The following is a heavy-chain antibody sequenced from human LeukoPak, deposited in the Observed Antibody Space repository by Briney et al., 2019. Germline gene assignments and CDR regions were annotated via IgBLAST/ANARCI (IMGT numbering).Heavy chain of an antibody. CDR3: ARDLGYCSGGSCYGY. CDR2: INPNGGGT. Sequence: ASVKVSCKASGYTFTDFYFHWVRQAPGQGLEWMGWINPNGGGTNYAQKFQGRVTMTRDTSISTAYMELSRLRSDDTAVYYCARDLGYCSGGSCYGYWGQGTLVTVSS. V-gene: IGHV1-2*02. J-gene: IGHJ4*02. CDR1: GYTFTDFY. D-gene: IGHD2-15*01.